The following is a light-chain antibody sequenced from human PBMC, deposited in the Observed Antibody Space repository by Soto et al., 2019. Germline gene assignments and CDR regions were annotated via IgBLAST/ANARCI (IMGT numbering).Light chain of an antibody. CDR2: DVS. CDR1: SSDVGAYNY. Sequence: QSALTQPASVSGSPGQSITISCTGTSSDVGAYNYVSWFQQHPGKDPKLMIYDVSNRPSGVSNRFSGSKSGNTSSLTISGLQAEDEADYCCCSYTTSSTYVFGIGTKLTVL. CDR3: CSYTTSSTYV. V-gene: IGLV2-14*01. J-gene: IGLJ1*01.